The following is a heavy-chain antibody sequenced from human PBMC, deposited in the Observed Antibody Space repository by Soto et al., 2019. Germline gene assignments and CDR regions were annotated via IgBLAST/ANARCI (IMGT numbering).Heavy chain of an antibody. CDR3: ARYRLGNPSYDYMGYMDV. CDR1: GGFITNHY. D-gene: IGHD3-16*01. J-gene: IGHJ6*03. Sequence: QMQLHESGPGLVRPSETLSLTYTVSGGFITNHYRSWIRQPPRKGLEWLGYVYHSESAKYHPSLKSRVTISLGASRNQFSLRPTSVTAADTAVYYCARYRLGNPSYDYMGYMDVWGKGTTVTVSS. V-gene: IGHV4-59*08. CDR2: VYHSESA.